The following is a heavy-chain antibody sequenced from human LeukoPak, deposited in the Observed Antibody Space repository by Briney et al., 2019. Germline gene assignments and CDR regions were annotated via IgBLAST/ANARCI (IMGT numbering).Heavy chain of an antibody. CDR1: GFTVSTNY. CDR3: AKGRPNYYDSSGYYRTNYYYYYGMDV. J-gene: IGHJ6*02. D-gene: IGHD3-22*01. CDR2: ISGSGGST. V-gene: IGHV3-23*01. Sequence: GGSLRLSCAASGFTVSTNYMTWVRQAPGKGLEWVSAISGSGGSTYYADSVKGRFTISRDNSKNTLYLQMNSLRAEDTAVYYCAKGRPNYYDSSGYYRTNYYYYYGMDVWGQGTTVTVSS.